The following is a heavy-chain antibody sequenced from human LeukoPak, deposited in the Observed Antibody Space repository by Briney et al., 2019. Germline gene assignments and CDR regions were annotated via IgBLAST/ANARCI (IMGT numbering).Heavy chain of an antibody. CDR1: VFTFKSYA. J-gene: IGHJ4*02. V-gene: IGHV3-64*05. Sequence: PEGSLRLSCSASVFTFKSYAMHWVRQAPGKGLEYVSSINTNGANTYYADSVKGRFTISRDNSRNTVYVQMNSLTPEDTAVYYCVKGLDYSSSQMDSWGQGTLVTVSS. D-gene: IGHD6-6*01. CDR2: INTNGANT. CDR3: VKGLDYSSSQMDS.